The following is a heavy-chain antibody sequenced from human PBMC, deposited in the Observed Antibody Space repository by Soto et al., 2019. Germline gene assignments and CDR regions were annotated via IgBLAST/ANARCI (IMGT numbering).Heavy chain of an antibody. Sequence: SETLSLTCAVYGGSFSGYYWSWIRQPPGKGLEWIGEINHSGSTKYNPSLKSRGTISVDTSKNQFSLKLSSVTAADTAVYYCARVRVSIVLMVYAISWFDYWGQGTLVTVSS. CDR2: INHSGST. D-gene: IGHD2-8*01. J-gene: IGHJ4*02. CDR3: ARVRVSIVLMVYAISWFDY. CDR1: GGSFSGYY. V-gene: IGHV4-34*01.